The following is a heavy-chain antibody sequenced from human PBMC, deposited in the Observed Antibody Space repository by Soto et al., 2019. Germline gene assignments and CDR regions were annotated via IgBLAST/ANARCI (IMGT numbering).Heavy chain of an antibody. Sequence: GGSLRLSCAASGFTFDDYAMHCVRQAPGKGLEWVSGISWNSGSIGYADSVKGRFTISRDNAKNSLYLQMNSLRAEDTALYYCAKAGFWSGYYSLVDYWGQGT. J-gene: IGHJ4*02. D-gene: IGHD3-3*01. V-gene: IGHV3-9*01. CDR3: AKAGFWSGYYSLVDY. CDR1: GFTFDDYA. CDR2: ISWNSGSI.